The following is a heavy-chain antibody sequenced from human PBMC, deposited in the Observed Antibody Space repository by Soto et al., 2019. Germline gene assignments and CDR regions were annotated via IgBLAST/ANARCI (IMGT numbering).Heavy chain of an antibody. Sequence: SETLSLTCTVSGGSISSSLYYWGWIRQPPGKGLEWIGSIYYSGSTYYNPSLKSRVTISVDTSKNQFSLKLSSVTAADTAVYYCARRGMAVRGEDAFDIWGQGTMVTVSS. D-gene: IGHD6-19*01. CDR1: GGSISSSLYY. CDR2: IYYSGST. J-gene: IGHJ3*02. CDR3: ARRGMAVRGEDAFDI. V-gene: IGHV4-39*01.